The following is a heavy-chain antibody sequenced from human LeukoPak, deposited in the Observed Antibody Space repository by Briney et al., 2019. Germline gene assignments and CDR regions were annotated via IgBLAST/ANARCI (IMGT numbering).Heavy chain of an antibody. Sequence: PSETLSLTCAVYGGSISGCYWSWFRQPPAKGGLGWGEINHSGSTNYNPSLKSRVTMSVDTSKNQFSLNLNSVTAADTAVHYCARDDYSTYNWFHPWGQGTLVPVSS. D-gene: IGHD4/OR15-4a*01. CDR1: GGSISGCY. V-gene: IGHV4-34*01. CDR3: ARDDYSTYNWFHP. J-gene: IGHJ5*02. CDR2: INHSGST.